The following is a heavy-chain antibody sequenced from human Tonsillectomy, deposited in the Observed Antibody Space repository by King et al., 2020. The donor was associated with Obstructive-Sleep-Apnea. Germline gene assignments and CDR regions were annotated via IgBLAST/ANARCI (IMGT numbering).Heavy chain of an antibody. CDR3: ARGPEYSSSWYRGAYFQH. CDR1: GFTFSRYA. CDR2: ISYDGSNK. J-gene: IGHJ1*01. Sequence: VQLVESGGGVVQPGRSLRLSCAASGFTFSRYAMHWVRQAPGKGLEWVAVISYDGSNKYYADSVKGRFTISRDNSKNTLYMQMNSLRAEDTAVYFCARGPEYSSSWYRGAYFQHWGQGTLVTVSS. V-gene: IGHV3-30-3*01. D-gene: IGHD6-13*01.